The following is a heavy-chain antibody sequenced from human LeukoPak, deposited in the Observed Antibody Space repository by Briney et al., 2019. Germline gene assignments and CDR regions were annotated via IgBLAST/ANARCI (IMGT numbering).Heavy chain of an antibody. J-gene: IGHJ4*02. Sequence: GGSLRLSCAASGFSFRNYWMGWVRQAPGKGLEWVANTRPDGSAEYYADSVRGRFTASRDNANNLLYLQMNRLRAEDTAVYYCARDGGLHTNFDYWGQGTLLTVSS. V-gene: IGHV3-7*01. D-gene: IGHD2-15*01. CDR2: TRPDGSAE. CDR3: ARDGGLHTNFDY. CDR1: GFSFRNYW.